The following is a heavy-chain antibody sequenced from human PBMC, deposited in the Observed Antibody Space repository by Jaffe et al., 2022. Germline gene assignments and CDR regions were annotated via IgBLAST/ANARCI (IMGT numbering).Heavy chain of an antibody. V-gene: IGHV4-59*01. Sequence: QVQLQESGPGLVKPSETLSLTCTVSGGSISSYYWSWIRQPPGKGLEWIGYIYYSGSTNYNPSLKSRVTISVDTSKNQFSLKLSSVTAADTAVYYCARLPRKGSWEFDYWGQGTLVTVSS. J-gene: IGHJ4*02. CDR1: GGSISSYY. D-gene: IGHD1-26*01. CDR3: ARLPRKGSWEFDY. CDR2: IYYSGST.